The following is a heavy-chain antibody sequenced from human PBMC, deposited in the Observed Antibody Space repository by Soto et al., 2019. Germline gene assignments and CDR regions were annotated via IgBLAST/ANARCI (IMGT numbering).Heavy chain of an antibody. CDR2: ISGSGGST. D-gene: IGHD3-16*02. Sequence: GGSLRLSCAASGFTFSSYAMSWVRQAPGKGLEWVSAISGSGGSTYYADSVKGRFTISRDNSKNTLYLQMNSLRAEDTAVYYCAKEGCYDYIWGSYRYTGEFDYWGQGTLVTVSS. V-gene: IGHV3-23*01. J-gene: IGHJ4*02. CDR1: GFTFSSYA. CDR3: AKEGCYDYIWGSYRYTGEFDY.